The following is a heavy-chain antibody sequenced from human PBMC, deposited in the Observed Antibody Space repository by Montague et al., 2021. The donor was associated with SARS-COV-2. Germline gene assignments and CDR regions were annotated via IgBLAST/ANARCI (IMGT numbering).Heavy chain of an antibody. D-gene: IGHD4/OR15-4a*01. CDR2: MHLTGTT. V-gene: IGHV4-4*07. CDR1: GDSITNYY. Sequence: SETLSLTCSVSGDSITNYYWSWIRQPAGKGLEWIGRMHLTGTTNFSPFFSSRLTISADTSKKQFSLKLTSVTAADTAIYFCARGRVDCGARSQGRIDVWGQGTLVTVSS. J-gene: IGHJ4*02. CDR3: ARGRVDCGARSQGRIDV.